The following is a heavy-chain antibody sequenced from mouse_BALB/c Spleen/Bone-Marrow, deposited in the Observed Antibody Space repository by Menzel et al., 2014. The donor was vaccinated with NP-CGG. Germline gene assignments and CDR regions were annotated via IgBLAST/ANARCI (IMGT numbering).Heavy chain of an antibody. CDR1: GYTSTDYA. V-gene: IGHV1S137*01. CDR3: ARDLDY. CDR2: ISTYYGDA. Sequence: QVQLQQSGAELVRPGVSVKISCKGSGYTSTDYAVHWVKQSHAKSLEWIGVISTYYGDATYNQKFKGKATMTVGKSSSTAYMELARLTSEDSAIYYCARDLDYWGQGTTLTVSS. J-gene: IGHJ2*01.